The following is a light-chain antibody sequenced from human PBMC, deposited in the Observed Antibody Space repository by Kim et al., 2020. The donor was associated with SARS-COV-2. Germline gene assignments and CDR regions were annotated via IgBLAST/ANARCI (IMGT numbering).Light chain of an antibody. J-gene: IGKJ4*01. Sequence: LVPGERAPLSCRASQSIVNWLAWYQQKSGQAPRLLIYDASNRATGIPARFSGSWSGTDFTLTISSLEPEDFAVYYCQQRRTWPLTFGGGTKVDIK. CDR1: QSIVNW. CDR2: DAS. CDR3: QQRRTWPLT. V-gene: IGKV3-11*01.